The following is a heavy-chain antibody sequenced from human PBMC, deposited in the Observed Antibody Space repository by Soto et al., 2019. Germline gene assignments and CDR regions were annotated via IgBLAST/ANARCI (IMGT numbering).Heavy chain of an antibody. CDR2: IFHSGST. CDR3: ATSGSGWPDWFDP. CDR1: GGSFRDDGYS. J-gene: IGHJ5*02. Sequence: SETLSLTCTVSGGSFRDDGYSWNWIRQSPGKGLEWIGCIFHSGSTLYSPSLKSRVSMSLDVSKNQFSLALTSVTAADTAVYYCATSGSGWPDWFDPWSPGSLVTVSS. D-gene: IGHD6-19*01. V-gene: IGHV4-30-2*06.